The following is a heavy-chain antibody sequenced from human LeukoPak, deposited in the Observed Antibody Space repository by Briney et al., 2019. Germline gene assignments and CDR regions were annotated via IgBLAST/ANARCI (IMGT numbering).Heavy chain of an antibody. D-gene: IGHD3-16*01. Sequence: GALRLSCRASGFTFSDSAMTWVRQAPGKGLEWVSVISTSGANTYYADSVKGRFTISRDNSKNTLFLQMSSLRAEDTAVYYCAKDRMMAQWGQGTLVTVSS. J-gene: IGHJ4*02. V-gene: IGHV3-23*01. CDR2: ISTSGANT. CDR3: AKDRMMAQ. CDR1: GFTFSDSA.